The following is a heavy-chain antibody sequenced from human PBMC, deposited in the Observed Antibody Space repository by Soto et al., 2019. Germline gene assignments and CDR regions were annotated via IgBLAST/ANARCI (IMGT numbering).Heavy chain of an antibody. CDR2: ISSSSSYI. D-gene: IGHD3-3*01. V-gene: IGHV3-21*01. Sequence: PGGSLRLSCAASGFTFSSYSMNWVRQAPGKGLEWVSSISSSSSYIYYADSVKGRFTISRDNAKNSLYLQMNSLRAEDTAVYYCARDFEFFGAGHGMDVWGQGTTVTVSS. CDR3: ARDFEFFGAGHGMDV. CDR1: GFTFSSYS. J-gene: IGHJ6*02.